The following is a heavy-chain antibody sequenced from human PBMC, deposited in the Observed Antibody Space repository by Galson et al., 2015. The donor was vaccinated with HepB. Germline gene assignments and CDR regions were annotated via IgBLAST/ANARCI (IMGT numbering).Heavy chain of an antibody. V-gene: IGHV1-18*01. CDR1: GYTFDSYG. Sequence: SVKVSCKASGYTFDSYGVSWVRQAPGQGLEWMGWISGYNGNTNYAQKFRGRVTMTTDASTNTAYMELRSLRSDDTALYYCARDLVVVEAEDDKQSSGYLDHWGQGSLVTVSS. CDR3: ARDLVVVEAEDDKQSSGYLDH. D-gene: IGHD6-13*01. CDR2: ISGYNGNT. J-gene: IGHJ4*02.